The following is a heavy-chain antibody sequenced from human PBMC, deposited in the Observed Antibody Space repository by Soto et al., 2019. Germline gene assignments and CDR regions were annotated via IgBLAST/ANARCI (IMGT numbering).Heavy chain of an antibody. CDR2: IHDSGRS. D-gene: IGHD2-15*01. CDR3: ARVGGTRGWY. CDR1: SDSITNYY. J-gene: IGHJ4*02. Sequence: QVQLQESGPGLVKPSETLSLTCTVSSDSITNYYWSWIRQSPGKGLEWIGYIHDSGRSNYNPSLKSRFQISVDPSKKQFSLKLNSVTAADTAVYYCARVGGTRGWYWGQGTLVTVSS. V-gene: IGHV4-59*01.